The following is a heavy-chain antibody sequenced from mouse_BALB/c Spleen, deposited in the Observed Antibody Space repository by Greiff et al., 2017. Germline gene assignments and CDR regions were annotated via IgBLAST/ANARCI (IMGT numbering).Heavy chain of an antibody. Sequence: EVQGVESGGGLVQPGGSLKLSCAASGFTFSSYGMSWVRQTPDKRLELVATINSNGGSTYYPDSVKGRFTISRDNAKNTLYLQMSSLKSEDTAMYYCARDGNYDYYAMDYWGQGTSVTVSS. V-gene: IGHV5-6-3*01. CDR2: INSNGGST. CDR1: GFTFSSYG. CDR3: ARDGNYDYYAMDY. D-gene: IGHD2-1*01. J-gene: IGHJ4*01.